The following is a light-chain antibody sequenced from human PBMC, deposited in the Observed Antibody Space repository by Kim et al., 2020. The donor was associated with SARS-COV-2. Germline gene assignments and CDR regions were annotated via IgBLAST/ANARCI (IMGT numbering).Light chain of an antibody. V-gene: IGKV1-33*01. CDR2: DAS. Sequence: DIRMPQSPSSLSASVGDRVTITCQASQDISNYLNWYQQKPGKAPKLLIYDASNLETGVPSRFSGSGSGTDFTFTISSLQPEDIATYYCQQYDNLPLTFGGGTKVDIK. CDR3: QQYDNLPLT. CDR1: QDISNY. J-gene: IGKJ4*01.